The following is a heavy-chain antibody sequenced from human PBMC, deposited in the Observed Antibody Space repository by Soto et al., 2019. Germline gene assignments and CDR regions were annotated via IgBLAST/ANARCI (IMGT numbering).Heavy chain of an antibody. CDR3: ARASGWGYYYGMDV. J-gene: IGHJ6*02. V-gene: IGHV4-30-4*01. D-gene: IGHD3-10*01. CDR1: GVSISSGEYY. CDR2: IYYSGST. Sequence: SETLSLTCPVSGVSISSGEYYWSWLRQPPGKGLEWIGYIYYSGSTYYNPSLKSRVTISVDTSKNQFSLKLSSVTAADTAVYYCARASGWGYYYGMDVWGQGTTVTVSS.